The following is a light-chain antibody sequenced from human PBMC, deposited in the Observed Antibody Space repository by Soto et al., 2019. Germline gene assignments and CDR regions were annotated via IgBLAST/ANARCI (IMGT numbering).Light chain of an antibody. CDR3: QQRSNWPLT. CDR1: QSVSSY. V-gene: IGKV3-11*01. J-gene: IGKJ4*01. Sequence: EIVLTQSPVTLSLSPGERATLSCRASQSVSSYLAWYQHKPGQAPRLLIYDASSRATGIPDRFSGSGSGTDFTLAISSLEPEDFAVYDCQQRSNWPLTFGGGTKVEI. CDR2: DAS.